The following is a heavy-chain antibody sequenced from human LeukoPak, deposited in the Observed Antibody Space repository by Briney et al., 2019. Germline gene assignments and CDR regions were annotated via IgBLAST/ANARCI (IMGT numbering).Heavy chain of an antibody. D-gene: IGHD4-23*01. Sequence: PGGSLRLSCAASGFTFSSYSMNWVRQAPGKGLEWVSSISSSSSYIYYTDSVKGRFTISRDNAKNSLYLQMNSLRAEDTAVYYCARDSGATVAHNYYYGMDVWGQGTTVTVS. CDR1: GFTFSSYS. J-gene: IGHJ6*02. CDR3: ARDSGATVAHNYYYGMDV. V-gene: IGHV3-21*01. CDR2: ISSSSSYI.